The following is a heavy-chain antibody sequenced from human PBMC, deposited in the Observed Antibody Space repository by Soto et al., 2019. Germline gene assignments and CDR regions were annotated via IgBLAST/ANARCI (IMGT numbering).Heavy chain of an antibody. D-gene: IGHD6-13*01. J-gene: IGHJ4*02. V-gene: IGHV1-2*02. CDR2: MNPNNSDT. Sequence: QVQLVQSGADVKKPGDSVRVSCKASAYTFTGYYIHWVRQAPGQGPEWMRWMNPNNSDTRYAPQFEGRVTMTRDTSINTAYMDLTRLTSDDTAIYYCARDGPGAGNDDFDYWGQGTLVTVSS. CDR1: AYTFTGYY. CDR3: ARDGPGAGNDDFDY.